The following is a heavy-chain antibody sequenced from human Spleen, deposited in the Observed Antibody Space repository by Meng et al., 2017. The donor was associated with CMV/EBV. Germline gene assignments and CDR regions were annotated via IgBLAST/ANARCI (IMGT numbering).Heavy chain of an antibody. CDR3: AKGYDYSASGLDH. V-gene: IGHV3-7*01. D-gene: IGHD4-11*01. CDR1: GFIFRSYW. Sequence: LSLTCAASGFIFRSYWMTWVRQAPGKGLEWVANIKRDGSDIHYVDSVKGRFTISRDNAKNALYLQMNSLRAEDTALYYCAKGYDYSASGLDHWGQGTLVTVSS. CDR2: IKRDGSDI. J-gene: IGHJ4*02.